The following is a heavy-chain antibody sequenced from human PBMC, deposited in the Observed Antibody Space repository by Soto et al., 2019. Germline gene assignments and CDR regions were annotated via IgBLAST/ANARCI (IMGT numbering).Heavy chain of an antibody. J-gene: IGHJ4*02. D-gene: IGHD3-22*01. CDR3: ARGLYYYESRGYWGY. Sequence: EVQLVESGGGLVQPGGSLRLSCAASGFTFSSYSMNWVRQAPGKGLEWVSYISSSSSTTYYADSVKGRFTISRDNAKNSLYLQMNSLRDEDTAVYYCARGLYYYESRGYWGYWGQGTLVTVSS. CDR1: GFTFSSYS. V-gene: IGHV3-48*02. CDR2: ISSSSSTT.